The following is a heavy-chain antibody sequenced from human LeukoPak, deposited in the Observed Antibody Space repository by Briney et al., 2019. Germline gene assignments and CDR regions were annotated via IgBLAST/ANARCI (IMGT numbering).Heavy chain of an antibody. CDR2: IKSGGRSI. J-gene: IGHJ4*02. CDR1: GLTFGYYE. D-gene: IGHD2-15*01. Sequence: PGGSLRLSCATSGLTFGYYEMNWVRQAPGKGLEWVSYIKSGGRSIYYADSVKGRFTISRDDAKNSLYLQMNGLRPEDTAIYYCARGGRCSGDNCYATLYDYWGQGTVVTVSS. V-gene: IGHV3-48*03. CDR3: ARGGRCSGDNCYATLYDY.